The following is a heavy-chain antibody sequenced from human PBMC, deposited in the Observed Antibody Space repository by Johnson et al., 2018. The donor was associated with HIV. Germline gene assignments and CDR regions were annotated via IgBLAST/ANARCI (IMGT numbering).Heavy chain of an antibody. Sequence: QVQLVESGGGVVQPGRSLRLSCAASGFTFSSYAMHWVRQAPGKGLEWVAVISYDGSNKYYADSVKGRFTISRDNSKNTLYLQMNSLRAEDTAVYYCARNRITMGQMTSHDVFDIWGQGTMVTVSS. CDR1: GFTFSSYA. CDR3: ARNRITMGQMTSHDVFDI. J-gene: IGHJ3*02. V-gene: IGHV3-30-3*01. D-gene: IGHD3-10*01. CDR2: ISYDGSNK.